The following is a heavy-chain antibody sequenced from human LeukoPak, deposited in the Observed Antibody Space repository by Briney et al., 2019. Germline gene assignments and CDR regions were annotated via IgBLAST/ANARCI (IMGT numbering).Heavy chain of an antibody. CDR2: INPNSGGT. D-gene: IGHD3-3*01. V-gene: IGHV1-2*02. J-gene: IGHJ6*03. CDR1: GYTFTGYD. Sequence: GASVKVSCKASGYTFTGYDMHWVRQAPGQGLEWMGWINPNSGGTNYAQKFQGRVTMTRDTSISTAYMELSRLRSDDTAVYYCARGHYDFWSGRYYYMDVWGKGTTVTVSS. CDR3: ARGHYDFWSGRYYYMDV.